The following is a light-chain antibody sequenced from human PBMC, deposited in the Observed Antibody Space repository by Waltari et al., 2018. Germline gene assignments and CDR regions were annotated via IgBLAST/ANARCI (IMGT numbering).Light chain of an antibody. V-gene: IGLV2-23*02. Sequence: QSALTQPASASGSPGQSITISCTGTSSDVGWYNLVSWYPQYPGKAPKLLIYEVTKRPSGVSNRFSGSKSGNTASLTISGLQAEDEADYYCCSYAGSSTVVFGGGTKLTVL. J-gene: IGLJ2*01. CDR3: CSYAGSSTVV. CDR1: SSDVGWYNL. CDR2: EVT.